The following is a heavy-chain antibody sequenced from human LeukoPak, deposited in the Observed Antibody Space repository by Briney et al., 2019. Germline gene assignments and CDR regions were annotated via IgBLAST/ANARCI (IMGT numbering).Heavy chain of an antibody. V-gene: IGHV3-53*01. D-gene: IGHD2-2*01. CDR1: GFTVITND. CDR3: ARGVEPPAANALAY. Sequence: GGSLRLSCAASGFTVITNDMTWVRQAPGKGLEWVSVLYSDGNTKYAASGQGGFTISRDNSKNTLYLAMNILSPDDTAVYSCARGVEPPAANALAYWGQGTLVTASS. J-gene: IGHJ4*02. CDR2: LYSDGNT.